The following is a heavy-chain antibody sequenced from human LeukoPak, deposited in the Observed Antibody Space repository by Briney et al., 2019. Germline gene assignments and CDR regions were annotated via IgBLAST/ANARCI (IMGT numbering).Heavy chain of an antibody. V-gene: IGHV1-69*01. CDR2: IIPISGTT. Sequence: ASVKVSCKASGGTFSRYAISWVRQAPGQGLEWMGGIIPISGTTNYAQKFQGRVTITADESTSTAYMELSSLRSEDTAVYYCARESAVIAAAGTSYFQHWGQGTLVTVSS. CDR1: GGTFSRYA. D-gene: IGHD6-13*01. J-gene: IGHJ1*01. CDR3: ARESAVIAAAGTSYFQH.